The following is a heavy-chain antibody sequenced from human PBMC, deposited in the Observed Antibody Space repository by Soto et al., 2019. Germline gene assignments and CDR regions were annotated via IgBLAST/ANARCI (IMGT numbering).Heavy chain of an antibody. CDR2: IRGNTYDGRT. CDR1: GFSFGDFA. Sequence: RLSCSTSGFSFGDFALSWVRQAPGRGLEWVGIIRGNTYDGRTAYAASVKGRFTISKDESNSIAYLQMDSLKSEDTGMYYCAKDFSTSRLGFDYWGLGTLVTVSS. CDR3: AKDFSTSRLGFDY. J-gene: IGHJ4*02. V-gene: IGHV3-49*04.